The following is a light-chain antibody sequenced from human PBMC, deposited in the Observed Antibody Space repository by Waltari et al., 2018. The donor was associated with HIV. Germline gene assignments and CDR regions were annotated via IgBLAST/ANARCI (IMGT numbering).Light chain of an antibody. CDR3: SSYTSSNTLV. CDR2: EVS. J-gene: IGLJ3*02. Sequence: QSALTQPASVSGSPGQSITISCTCTSSDVGGYAYFSWYQQHPGKAPKPIIYEVSSRPSGSSHRVSASKSGNTASLTISGLQAEDEADYYCSSYTSSNTLVFGGGTKLTVL. V-gene: IGLV2-14*03. CDR1: SSDVGGYAY.